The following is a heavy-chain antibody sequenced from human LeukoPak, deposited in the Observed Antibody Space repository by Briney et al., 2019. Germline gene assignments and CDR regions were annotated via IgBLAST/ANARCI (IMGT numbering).Heavy chain of an antibody. CDR2: ISGSGGST. V-gene: IGHV3-23*01. J-gene: IGHJ4*02. Sequence: GGSLRLSCAAPGFTFSNYAMTWVRQAPGKGLEWVSVISGSGGSTYYADSVKGRFTISRDNSKNTLYLQMNSLRAEDTAVYYCTKAAPALGYCSGGNCYLFDFWGQGTLVTVSS. CDR3: TKAAPALGYCSGGNCYLFDF. CDR1: GFTFSNYA. D-gene: IGHD2-15*01.